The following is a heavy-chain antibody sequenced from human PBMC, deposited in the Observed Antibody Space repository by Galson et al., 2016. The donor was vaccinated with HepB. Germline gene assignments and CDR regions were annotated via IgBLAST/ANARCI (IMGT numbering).Heavy chain of an antibody. CDR3: AKGLSPYYGGPEY. CDR2: RSHDGGNT. Sequence: SLRLSCAASGFTFNNYGMLWVRHAPGKGLEWVAARSHDGGNTYFAHSVKGRFILSRDNSKSTLYLQMNSLKTEDTAMYYCAKGLSPYYGGPEYWGQGTLVTVSS. CDR1: GFTFNNYG. J-gene: IGHJ4*02. V-gene: IGHV3-30*18. D-gene: IGHD2-21*01.